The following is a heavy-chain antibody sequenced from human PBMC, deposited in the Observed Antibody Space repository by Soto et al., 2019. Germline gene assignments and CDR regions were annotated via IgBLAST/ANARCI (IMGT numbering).Heavy chain of an antibody. CDR1: GYTITNYY. J-gene: IGHJ4*02. Sequence: QVQLVQSGAEVKNPRASVKVSCKASGYTITNYYIHWVRQAPGQGLEWMAIINPNGGSTNYAQEFQARVTLARDTFTNTVYMELSSLTFEDTAIYYCARGLAAGDYWGQGTLVTVSS. V-gene: IGHV1-46*01. CDR2: INPNGGST. CDR3: ARGLAAGDY. D-gene: IGHD6-13*01.